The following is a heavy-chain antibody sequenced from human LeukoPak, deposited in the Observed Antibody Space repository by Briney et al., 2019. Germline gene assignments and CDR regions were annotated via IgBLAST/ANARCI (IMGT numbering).Heavy chain of an antibody. CDR1: GFTVSSNY. Sequence: GGSLRPSCAASGFTVSSNYMSWVRQAPGKGLEWVSVIYSGGSTYYADSVKGRFTTSRDNSKNTLYLQMNSLRAEDTAVYYCARVASGIAVAGHWGQGTLVTVSS. D-gene: IGHD6-19*01. CDR2: IYSGGST. V-gene: IGHV3-66*02. CDR3: ARVASGIAVAGH. J-gene: IGHJ4*02.